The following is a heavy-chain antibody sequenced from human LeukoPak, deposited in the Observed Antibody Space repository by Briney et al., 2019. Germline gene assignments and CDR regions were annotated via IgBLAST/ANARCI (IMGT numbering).Heavy chain of an antibody. J-gene: IGHJ4*02. CDR3: ARLLGVNYFDN. V-gene: IGHV3-7*04. D-gene: IGHD3-10*01. CDR2: IKQDGSDK. CDR1: GITFSSYW. Sequence: GGSLRLSCAASGITFSSYWMSWVRQAPGKGLEWVANIKQDGSDKYYVDSVKARFTISRDNAKNSLYLQVNSLTAEDTAVYYCARLLGVNYFDNWGQGTLVTVSS.